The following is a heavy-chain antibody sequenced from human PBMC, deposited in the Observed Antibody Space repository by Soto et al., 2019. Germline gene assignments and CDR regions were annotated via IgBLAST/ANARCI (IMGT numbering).Heavy chain of an antibody. D-gene: IGHD2-21*01. CDR1: GGSFHKFG. CDR2: ITPMFGVA. CDR3: ARADEKAYAFYL. Sequence: QVHVVQSGAEVKEPGSSVRVSCKASGGSFHKFGFNWVRQAPGQGLQWMGDITPMFGVAENAQRLQDRLTISAEDSTETIYMELRSLRSEDTAMYYCARADEKAYAFYLWGPGTMVTVSS. V-gene: IGHV1-69*12. J-gene: IGHJ3*01.